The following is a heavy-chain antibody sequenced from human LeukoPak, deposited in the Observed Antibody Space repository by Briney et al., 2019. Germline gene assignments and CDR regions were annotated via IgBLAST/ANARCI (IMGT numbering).Heavy chain of an antibody. V-gene: IGHV4-59*12. CDR1: GGSISSYY. CDR3: AREGRSGWQRTFDY. D-gene: IGHD6-19*01. J-gene: IGHJ4*02. CDR2: IYYSGST. Sequence: KTSETLSLTCTVSGGSISSYYWSWIRQPPGKGLEWIGYIYYSGSTNYNPSLKSRVTMSVDTSKNQFSLKLSSVTAADTAVYYCAREGRSGWQRTFDYWGQGTLVTVSS.